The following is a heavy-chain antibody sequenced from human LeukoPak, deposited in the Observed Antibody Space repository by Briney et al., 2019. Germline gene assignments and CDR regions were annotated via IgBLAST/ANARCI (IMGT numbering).Heavy chain of an antibody. CDR3: ARTVGTHRFDY. Sequence: SETLSLTCTVSGGSVSSSDYYWGWIRQPPGEGLEWIGTIYYNGNPYYNPSLQSRVIISVDTSKNQFSLKLTSVPAPDTAVYYCARTVGTHRFDYWGQGILVTVSS. V-gene: IGHV4-39*01. CDR1: GGSVSSSDYY. J-gene: IGHJ4*02. CDR2: IYYNGNP. D-gene: IGHD4-23*01.